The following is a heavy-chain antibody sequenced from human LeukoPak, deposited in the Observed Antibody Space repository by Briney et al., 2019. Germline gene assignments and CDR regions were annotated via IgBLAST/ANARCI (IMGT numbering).Heavy chain of an antibody. J-gene: IGHJ4*02. Sequence: GGSLRLSCAASGFTFSSYWMSWVRQAPGKGLEWVANIKQDGSEKYYVDSVEGRFTISRDNAKNSLYLQMNSLRAEDTAVYYCARDLFFLPGVLWSGFDYWGQGTLVTVSS. CDR2: IKQDGSEK. CDR1: GFTFSSYW. D-gene: IGHD7-27*01. V-gene: IGHV3-7*01. CDR3: ARDLFFLPGVLWSGFDY.